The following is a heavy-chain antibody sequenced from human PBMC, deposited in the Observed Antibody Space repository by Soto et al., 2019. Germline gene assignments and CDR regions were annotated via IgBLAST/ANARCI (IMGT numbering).Heavy chain of an antibody. CDR3: ATSGGGWYLY. V-gene: IGHV1-8*01. CDR2: LNPNSGDT. D-gene: IGHD6-19*01. Sequence: GTSVKLSCEACGDSFRGYDINCVRQATGQGLEWMGWLNPNSGDTGYAQKFQGRVTLTRNTSINTAYIELSSLTSDDTAVYYCATSGGGWYLYWGQGTLVTVSS. CDR1: GDSFRGYD. J-gene: IGHJ4*02.